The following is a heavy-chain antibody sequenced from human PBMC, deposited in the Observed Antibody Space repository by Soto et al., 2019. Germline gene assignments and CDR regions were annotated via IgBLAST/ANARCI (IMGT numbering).Heavy chain of an antibody. J-gene: IGHJ6*02. CDR2: TIPMFGTT. D-gene: IGHD3-3*01. CDR3: ARGAITVFGVVVGSMDV. CDR1: GGTFSNYG. Sequence: GASVKVSCKASGGTFSNYGISWVRQAPGQGLEWMGGTIPMFGTTNYAQKFQGRVTITADKSTRTVYMELTSLKFEDPAVYFCARGAITVFGVVVGSMDVWGQGTTVTVS. V-gene: IGHV1-69*06.